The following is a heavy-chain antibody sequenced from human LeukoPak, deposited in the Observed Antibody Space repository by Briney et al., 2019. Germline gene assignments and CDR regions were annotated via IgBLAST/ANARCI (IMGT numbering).Heavy chain of an antibody. V-gene: IGHV3-20*04. D-gene: IGHD3-10*01. CDR1: GFTFDDYG. J-gene: IGHJ4*02. CDR2: INWNGGST. Sequence: GGSLRLSCAASGFTFDDYGMSWVRQAPGKGPEWVSDINWNGGSTYYADSVKGRFTISRDNSKNSLYLQMNSLRAEDTALYYFAREATRTMVRGDLTGYWGQGTLVTVPS. CDR3: AREATRTMVRGDLTGY.